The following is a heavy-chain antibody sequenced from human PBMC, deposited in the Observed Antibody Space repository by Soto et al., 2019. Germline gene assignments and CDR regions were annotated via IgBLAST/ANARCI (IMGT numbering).Heavy chain of an antibody. D-gene: IGHD3-16*01. CDR2: IYYSGST. CDR3: AREGGYYDYVWGSLGAFDI. CDR1: GGSISSGDYY. Sequence: QVQLQESGPGLVKPSQTLSLTCTVSGGSISSGDYYWSWIRQPPGKGLEWIGYIYYSGSTYYNPSLKSRVTISVDTSKNQFSLKLSSVTAADTAVYYCAREGGYYDYVWGSLGAFDIWGQGTMVTVSS. V-gene: IGHV4-30-4*01. J-gene: IGHJ3*02.